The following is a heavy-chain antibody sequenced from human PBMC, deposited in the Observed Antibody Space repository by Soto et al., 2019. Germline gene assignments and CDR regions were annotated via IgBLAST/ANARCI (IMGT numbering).Heavy chain of an antibody. D-gene: IGHD6-25*01. CDR3: ARHDGYISCPKNFDY. V-gene: IGHV4-30-4*01. CDR1: GASISSGDYF. Sequence: SETLSLTCTVSGASISSGDYFWSWIRQSPGKGLEWIGYIYDSGSSYYNPSLQSRVTMSVDTYKNQFSLKLSSVTAADTALYHCARHDGYISCPKNFDYLGQGTLVTVSS. J-gene: IGHJ4*02. CDR2: IYDSGSS.